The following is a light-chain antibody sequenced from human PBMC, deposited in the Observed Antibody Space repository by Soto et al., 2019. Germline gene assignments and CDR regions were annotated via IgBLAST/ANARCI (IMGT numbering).Light chain of an antibody. J-gene: IGKJ5*01. V-gene: IGKV1-5*01. CDR2: DVS. CDR1: QSISGW. Sequence: IQMTQSPSTLSASVGDRVTITCRASQSISGWLAWYQQKQGKAPKLLIYDVSSLESGVPSRFSGSGSGTELTIAISSLQPDDFETYYCQQYDSFSVTFGQGTRLEIK. CDR3: QQYDSFSVT.